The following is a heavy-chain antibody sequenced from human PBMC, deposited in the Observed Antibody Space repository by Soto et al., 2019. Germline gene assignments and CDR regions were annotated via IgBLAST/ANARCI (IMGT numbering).Heavy chain of an antibody. D-gene: IGHD3-16*02. J-gene: IGHJ4*02. CDR2: IYYSGST. V-gene: IGHV4-30-4*01. CDR3: ASLESPVYRLDY. CDR1: GGSISSGDYY. Sequence: PSETLSLTCTVSGGSISSGDYYWSWIRQPPGKGLEWIGYIYYSGSTYYNPSLKSRVTISVDTSKNQFSLKLSSVTAADTAVYYCASLESPVYRLDYWGQGTLATVSS.